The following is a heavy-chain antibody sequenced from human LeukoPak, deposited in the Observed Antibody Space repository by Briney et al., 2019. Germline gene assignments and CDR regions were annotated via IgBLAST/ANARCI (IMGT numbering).Heavy chain of an antibody. V-gene: IGHV1-18*01. Sequence: GASVKVSCKASGYTFTSYGISWVRQAPGQGLEWMGWISAYNGNTNYAQKLQGRVTMTTDTSTSTAYMELRSLRSDDTAVYYCARVWPAYYGGDCYGDVDYWGQGTLVTVSS. CDR3: ARVWPAYYGGDCYGDVDY. CDR1: GYTFTSYG. CDR2: ISAYNGNT. D-gene: IGHD2-21*02. J-gene: IGHJ4*02.